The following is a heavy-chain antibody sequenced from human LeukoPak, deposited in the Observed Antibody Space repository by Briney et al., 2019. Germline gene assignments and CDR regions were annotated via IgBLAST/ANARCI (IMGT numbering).Heavy chain of an antibody. CDR1: GFTFDDYA. D-gene: IGHD3-22*01. CDR2: ISWNSGSI. CDR3: AKDISYYDSSGYFDY. Sequence: GGSLRLSCAASGFTFDDYAMHWVRQAPGKGLEWVSGISWNSGSIGYADSVKDRFTISRDNAKNSLYLQMNSLRAEDTALYYCAKDISYYDSSGYFDYWGQGTLVTVSS. V-gene: IGHV3-9*01. J-gene: IGHJ4*02.